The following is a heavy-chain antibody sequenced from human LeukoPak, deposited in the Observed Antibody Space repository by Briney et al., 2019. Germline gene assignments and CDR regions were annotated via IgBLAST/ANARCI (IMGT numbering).Heavy chain of an antibody. Sequence: VASLKVSCKASGYTFTSRGFSWVRQAPGQGLEWMGWINADSGNTNYARKLQGRVTLTTDTSTNTAYMELRSLRSDDTAVYYCARDEVSGGWYNHWGQGTLVTVSS. J-gene: IGHJ4*02. V-gene: IGHV1-18*04. CDR3: ARDEVSGGWYNH. CDR2: INADSGNT. CDR1: GYTFTSRG. D-gene: IGHD6-19*01.